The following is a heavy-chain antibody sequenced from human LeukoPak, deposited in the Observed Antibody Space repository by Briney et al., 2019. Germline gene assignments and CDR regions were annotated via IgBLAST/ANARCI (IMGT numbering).Heavy chain of an antibody. CDR2: ISGSGGST. J-gene: IGHJ6*03. V-gene: IGHV3-23*01. Sequence: GGSLRLSCAASGFTFSSYAMSWVRQAPGKGLEWVSAISGSGGSTYYADSVKGRFTISRDSSKNTLYLQMNSLRAEDTAVYYCAKDYGDSGVYMDVWGKGTTVTVSS. CDR1: GFTFSSYA. D-gene: IGHD4-17*01. CDR3: AKDYGDSGVYMDV.